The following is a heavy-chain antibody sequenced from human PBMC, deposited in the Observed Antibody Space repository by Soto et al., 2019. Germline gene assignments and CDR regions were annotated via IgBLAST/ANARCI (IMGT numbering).Heavy chain of an antibody. J-gene: IGHJ1*01. CDR1: GAYVSDFS. D-gene: IGHD1-7*01. CDR3: ARESGENWTYEAH. CDR2: ITVNGIT. V-gene: IGHV4-4*07. Sequence: QVQQLESGPGLVKPWDTLALTCTVSGAYVSDFSWSWIRQPAGKGLECIGRITVNGITQYTPSFRRRVTVSLDTSRNQFSLNLQSATAADTALYYCARESGENWTYEAHWGQGTLVTVSS.